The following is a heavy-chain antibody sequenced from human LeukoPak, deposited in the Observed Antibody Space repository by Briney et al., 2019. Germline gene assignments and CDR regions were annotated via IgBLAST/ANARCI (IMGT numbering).Heavy chain of an antibody. CDR2: ISGSGGST. CDR1: GFTFSSYA. V-gene: IGHV3-23*01. Sequence: PGGSLRLPCAASGFTFSSYAMSWVRQAPGKGLEWVSAISGSGGSTYYADSVKGRFTISRDNSKNTLYLQMNSLRAEDTAVHYCAKVGIVVVVAAPTSNWFDPWGQGTLVTVSS. D-gene: IGHD2-15*01. J-gene: IGHJ5*02. CDR3: AKVGIVVVVAAPTSNWFDP.